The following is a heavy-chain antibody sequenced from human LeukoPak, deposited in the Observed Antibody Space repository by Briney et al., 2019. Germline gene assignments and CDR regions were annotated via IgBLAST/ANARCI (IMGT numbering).Heavy chain of an antibody. Sequence: GGSLRLSCAASGLTFSSHWMHWVRQAPGKGLEWVSAISGSGGSTYYADSVKGRFTISRDNSKNTLYLQMNSLRAEDTAVYYCASAGLGSLDYWGQGTLVTVSS. CDR3: ASAGLGSLDY. CDR1: GLTFSSHW. J-gene: IGHJ4*02. CDR2: ISGSGGST. D-gene: IGHD2-15*01. V-gene: IGHV3-23*01.